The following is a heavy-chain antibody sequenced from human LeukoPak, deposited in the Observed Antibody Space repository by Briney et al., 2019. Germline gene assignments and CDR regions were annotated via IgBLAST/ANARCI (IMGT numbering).Heavy chain of an antibody. J-gene: IGHJ4*02. D-gene: IGHD5-12*01. Sequence: HPGRSLRLSCAASGFTFSSYAMHWVRQAPGKGLEWVAVISYDGSNKYYADSVKGRFTISRDNSKNTLYLQMNSLRAEDTAVYYCARDQGNSLDYWGQGTLVTVSS. CDR3: ARDQGNSLDY. CDR1: GFTFSSYA. V-gene: IGHV3-30-3*01. CDR2: ISYDGSNK.